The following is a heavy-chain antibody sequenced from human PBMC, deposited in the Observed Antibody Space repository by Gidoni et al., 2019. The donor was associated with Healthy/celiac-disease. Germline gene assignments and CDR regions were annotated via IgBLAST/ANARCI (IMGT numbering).Heavy chain of an antibody. CDR3: ANVESSGWYRGGAFDI. CDR1: GFTFSSYG. J-gene: IGHJ3*02. Sequence: QVQLVESGGGVVQPGRSLRLSCAASGFTFSSYGMHWVRQAPGKGLEWVAVISYDGSNKYYADSVKGRFTISRDNSKNTLYLQMNSLRAEDTAVYYCANVESSGWYRGGAFDIWGQGTMVTVSS. CDR2: ISYDGSNK. D-gene: IGHD6-19*01. V-gene: IGHV3-30*18.